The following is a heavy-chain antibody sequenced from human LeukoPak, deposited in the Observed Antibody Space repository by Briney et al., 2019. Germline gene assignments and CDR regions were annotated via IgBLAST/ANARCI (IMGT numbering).Heavy chain of an antibody. Sequence: PGGSLRLSCAASGFTFSSYSMNWVRQAPGKGLEWVSFITGSSSYKYYADSVKGRFTLSRDNAKNSLYLQMNSLRAEDTAVYYCAREIVMTTMTPLGAFDIWGQGTMVTVSS. J-gene: IGHJ3*02. CDR3: AREIVMTTMTPLGAFDI. CDR2: ITGSSSYK. D-gene: IGHD4-17*01. V-gene: IGHV3-21*06. CDR1: GFTFSSYS.